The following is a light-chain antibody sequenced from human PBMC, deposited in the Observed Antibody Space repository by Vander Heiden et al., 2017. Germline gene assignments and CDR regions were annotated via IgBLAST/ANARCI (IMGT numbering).Light chain of an antibody. V-gene: IGLV1-51*01. CDR3: ETWDSSLDVLV. Sequence: LLTQAPSVPATPGLTVAMSCTGNSSSIGNNSVPWYQQRPGTAPELVIYDNDQRPSGIPDRFSGSNYGTSATLAITGLETGDEADYYCETWDSSLDVLVFGGGTKLTVL. CDR1: SSSIGNNS. J-gene: IGLJ2*01. CDR2: DND.